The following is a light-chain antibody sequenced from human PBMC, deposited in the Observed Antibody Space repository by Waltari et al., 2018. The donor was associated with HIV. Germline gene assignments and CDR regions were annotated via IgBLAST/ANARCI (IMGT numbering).Light chain of an antibody. Sequence: QSALTQPASVSGSPGQSITVSCTGTSSDVGGYNFVSGYQQHPGKAPKLIIFDVFKRPAGVSERFSGSRSGNTASLTVSGLQAEDEADYYCCSYAGSRTWVFGGGTALTVL. CDR1: SSDVGGYNF. CDR2: DVF. CDR3: CSYAGSRTWV. J-gene: IGLJ3*02. V-gene: IGLV2-23*02.